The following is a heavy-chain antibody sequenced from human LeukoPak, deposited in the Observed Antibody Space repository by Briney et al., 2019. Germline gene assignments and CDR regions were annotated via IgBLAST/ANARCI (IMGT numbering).Heavy chain of an antibody. Sequence: SETLSLTCAVSGGSSSGDYWSWIPQPPRNGRECIGEINHSGSTNYNPSLKSRVTISVDTSKNQFSLKLSSVTAADTAVYYCATLVIGYCSSTSCHLNWFDPWGQGTLVTVSS. V-gene: IGHV4-34*01. D-gene: IGHD2-2*01. CDR1: GGSSSGDY. J-gene: IGHJ5*02. CDR3: ATLVIGYCSSTSCHLNWFDP. CDR2: INHSGST.